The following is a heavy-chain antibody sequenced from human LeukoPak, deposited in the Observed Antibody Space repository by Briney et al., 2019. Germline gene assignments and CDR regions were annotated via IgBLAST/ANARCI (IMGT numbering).Heavy chain of an antibody. J-gene: IGHJ3*02. CDR2: ISSSSSTI. Sequence: GGSLRLSCAASGFTFSSYSMNWVRQAPGKGLEWVSYISSSSSTIYYADSVKGRFTISRDNAKNSLYLQMNSLRAEDTAVYYCASPSRTPRDGYSYDDAFDIWGQGTMVTVSS. CDR3: ASPSRTPRDGYSYDDAFDI. D-gene: IGHD5-24*01. V-gene: IGHV3-48*04. CDR1: GFTFSSYS.